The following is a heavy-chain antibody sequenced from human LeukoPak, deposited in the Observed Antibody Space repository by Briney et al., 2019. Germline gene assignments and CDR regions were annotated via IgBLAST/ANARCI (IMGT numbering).Heavy chain of an antibody. V-gene: IGHV3-66*01. J-gene: IGHJ4*02. CDR2: VYSGGDT. Sequence: GGSLRLSCTASGFSVTSNYINWVRQAPGKGLEWVSLVYSGGDTYYADSVKGRFTISRDNSKNMVYLQMNPLRAEDTALYYCARDPPAVLLDTYGWGQGTLVTVSS. CDR3: ARDPPAVLLDTYG. D-gene: IGHD2/OR15-2a*01. CDR1: GFSVTSNY.